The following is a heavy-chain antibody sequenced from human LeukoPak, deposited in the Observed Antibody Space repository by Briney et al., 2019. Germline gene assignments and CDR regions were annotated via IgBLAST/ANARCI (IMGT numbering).Heavy chain of an antibody. J-gene: IGHJ4*02. CDR3: ARDVALGIGYSAITTGGGYDY. D-gene: IGHD5-12*01. V-gene: IGHV1-3*01. CDR1: GYTFTSHA. CDR2: INAGNGNT. Sequence: ASVKVPCKASGYTFTSHAMHWVRQAPGQRLEWMGWINAGNGNTKYSQKFQGRVTITRDTSASTAYMELSSLRSEDTAVYYCARDVALGIGYSAITTGGGYDYWGQGTLVTVSS.